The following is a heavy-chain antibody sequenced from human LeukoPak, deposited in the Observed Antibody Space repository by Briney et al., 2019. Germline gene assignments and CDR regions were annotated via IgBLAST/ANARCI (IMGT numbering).Heavy chain of an antibody. Sequence: SSETLSLTCTVSGGSISSGGYYWSWIRQHPGKGLEWIGYIYYSGSTYYNPSLKSRVTISVDTSKNQFSLKLSSVTAADTAVYYCARARGADRIAAAWFDYWGQGTLVTVSS. J-gene: IGHJ4*02. CDR2: IYYSGST. V-gene: IGHV4-31*03. CDR1: GGSISSGGYY. CDR3: ARARGADRIAAAWFDY. D-gene: IGHD6-13*01.